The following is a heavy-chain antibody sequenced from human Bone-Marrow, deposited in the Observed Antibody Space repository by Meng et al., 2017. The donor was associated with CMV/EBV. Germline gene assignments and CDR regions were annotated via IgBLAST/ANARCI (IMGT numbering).Heavy chain of an antibody. V-gene: IGHV3-30*04. J-gene: IGHJ4*02. CDR2: ISYDGSNK. CDR3: ARDRSYYFDD. CDR1: GFTFSSYA. Sequence: GASLKISCAASGFTFSSYAMHWVRQAPGKGLEWVAVISYDGSNKYYADSVKGRFTISRDNSKNTLYLQMNSLRAEDTAVYYCARDRSYYFDDWGQGTLVTVSS.